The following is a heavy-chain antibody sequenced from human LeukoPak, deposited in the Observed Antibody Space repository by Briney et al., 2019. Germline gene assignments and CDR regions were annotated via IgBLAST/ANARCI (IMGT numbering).Heavy chain of an antibody. CDR1: GFTFSSYA. V-gene: IGHV3-23*01. J-gene: IGHJ4*02. CDR3: TTEDGEIDY. Sequence: GGSLRLSCAASGFTFSSYAMSWVRQAPGKRLEWVSAISGSGGSTYYADSVKGRFTISRDNSKNTLYLQMNSLKTEDTAVYYCTTEDGEIDYWGQGTLVTVSS. CDR2: ISGSGGST.